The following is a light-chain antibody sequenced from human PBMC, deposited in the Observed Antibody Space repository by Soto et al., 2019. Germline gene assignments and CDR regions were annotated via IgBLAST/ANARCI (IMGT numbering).Light chain of an antibody. CDR1: SGHSSDI. CDR2: VEGSGSY. J-gene: IGLJ3*02. Sequence: QLVLTQSSSASASLGSSVKLTCTLSSGHSSDIIAWHQQQSGKAPRYLMKVEGSGSYNKGSGVPDRFSGSSSGPDRYLTISNLQFEDEADYYCETWDSNTRVFGGGTKVTVL. V-gene: IGLV4-60*02. CDR3: ETWDSNTRV.